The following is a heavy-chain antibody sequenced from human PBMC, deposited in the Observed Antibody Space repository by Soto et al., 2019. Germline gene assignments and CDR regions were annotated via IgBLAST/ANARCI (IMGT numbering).Heavy chain of an antibody. J-gene: IGHJ4*02. D-gene: IGHD1-26*01. CDR2: IWYDGSNK. Sequence: GGSLRLSCAASGFTFSSYGMHWVRQAPGKGLEWVAVIWYDGSNKYYADSVKGRFTISRDNSKNTLYLQMNSLRAEDTAVYYCARGRYSGSYYDYWGQGTLVTVSS. CDR1: GFTFSSYG. CDR3: ARGRYSGSYYDY. V-gene: IGHV3-33*08.